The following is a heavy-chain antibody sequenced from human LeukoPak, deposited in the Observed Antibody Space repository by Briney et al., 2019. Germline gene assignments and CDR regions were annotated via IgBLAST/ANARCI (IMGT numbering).Heavy chain of an antibody. CDR1: GYTFTTDY. J-gene: IGHJ4*02. D-gene: IGHD6-13*01. V-gene: IGHV1-18*04. Sequence: ASVKVSCKASGYTFTTDYIHWVRQAPGQGLEWMGWISAYNGNTNYAQKLQGRVTMTTDTSTSTAYMELRSLRSDDTAVYYCAREDLYIEQQLVRSHYPDYWGQGTLVTVSS. CDR3: AREDLYIEQQLVRSHYPDY. CDR2: ISAYNGNT.